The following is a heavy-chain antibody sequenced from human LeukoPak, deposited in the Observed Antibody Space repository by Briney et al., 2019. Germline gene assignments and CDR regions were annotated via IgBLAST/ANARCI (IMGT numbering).Heavy chain of an antibody. J-gene: IGHJ4*02. CDR1: GGXFSNYA. Sequence: ASVKVSCKASGGXFSNYAISWVRQAPGQGLEWMGRIIPILGIANYAQKFQGRVTITADKSTSTAYMELSSLRSEDTAVYYCARGGIAAAGTPDYWGQGTLVTVSS. CDR3: ARGGIAAAGTPDY. CDR2: IIPILGIA. V-gene: IGHV1-69*04. D-gene: IGHD6-13*01.